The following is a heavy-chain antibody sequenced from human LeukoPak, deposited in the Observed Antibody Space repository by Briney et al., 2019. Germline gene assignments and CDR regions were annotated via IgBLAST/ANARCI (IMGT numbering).Heavy chain of an antibody. CDR3: ARDIYTSSSRFDS. J-gene: IGHJ4*02. V-gene: IGHV3-74*01. CDR1: GFTFNNYW. CDR2: INSDGSST. D-gene: IGHD6-6*01. Sequence: GGSLRLSCAASGFTFNNYWMHWVRQAPGKGLVWVSRINSDGSSTRYADSVKGRFTIFRDNAKNTVHLQMNSLRAEDTAVYYCARDIYTSSSRFDSWGQGTLVTVSS.